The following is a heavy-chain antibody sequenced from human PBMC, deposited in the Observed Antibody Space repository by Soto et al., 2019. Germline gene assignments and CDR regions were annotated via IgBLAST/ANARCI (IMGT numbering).Heavy chain of an antibody. D-gene: IGHD2-15*01. J-gene: IGHJ6*03. CDR2: GNPNSGNI. V-gene: IGHV1-8*01. Sequence: QVQLVQSGAEVKKPGASVKVSCKASGYTFTSYDINWVRQATGQGLEWMGWGNPNSGNIGYAQKFQGRVTMTRNASISTAYMELSSLRFEDTAVYYCARTTGYCSGGSCYLRIKYYYNYYMDVWGKGTTVTVSS. CDR1: GYTFTSYD. CDR3: ARTTGYCSGGSCYLRIKYYYNYYMDV.